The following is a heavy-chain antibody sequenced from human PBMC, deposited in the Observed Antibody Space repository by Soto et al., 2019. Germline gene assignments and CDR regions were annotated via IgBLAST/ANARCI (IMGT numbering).Heavy chain of an antibody. CDR3: AKGWGATMTLVGGRFDP. CDR1: GFTFSSYG. V-gene: IGHV3-30*18. J-gene: IGHJ5*02. D-gene: IGHD5-12*01. Sequence: QVQLVESGGGVVQPGRSLRLSCAASGFTFSSYGMHWVRQAPGKGLEWVAVISYDGSNKYYADSVKGRFTISRDNSKITLYLQMNSLRAEDTAVYYCAKGWGATMTLVGGRFDPWGQGTLVTVSS. CDR2: ISYDGSNK.